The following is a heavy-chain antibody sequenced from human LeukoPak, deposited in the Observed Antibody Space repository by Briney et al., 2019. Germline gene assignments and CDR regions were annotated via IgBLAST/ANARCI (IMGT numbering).Heavy chain of an antibody. J-gene: IGHJ6*02. CDR1: GGTFSSYA. CDR2: IIPIFGTA. Sequence: SVKVSCKASGGTFSSYAISWVRQAPGQGLEWMGGIIPIFGTANYAQKFQGRVTITADESTSTAYMELSSLRSEDTAVYYCAAAPVTYYDFWSGYLYGMDVWGQGTTVTVSS. V-gene: IGHV1-69*13. D-gene: IGHD3-3*01. CDR3: AAAPVTYYDFWSGYLYGMDV.